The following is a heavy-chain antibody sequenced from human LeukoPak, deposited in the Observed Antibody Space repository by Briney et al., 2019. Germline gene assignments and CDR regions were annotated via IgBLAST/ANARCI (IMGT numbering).Heavy chain of an antibody. V-gene: IGHV3-7*01. CDR1: GFTFSSYW. D-gene: IGHD2-2*02. CDR3: AREGDCTSSSCYRNAFDI. Sequence: GGSLRLSCAASGFTFSSYWMSWVRQAPGKGLEWVANIKQDGSEKYYVDSVKGRFTISRDNAKNSLYLQMNSLRAGDTAVYYCAREGDCTSSSCYRNAFDIWGQGTMVTVSS. CDR2: IKQDGSEK. J-gene: IGHJ3*02.